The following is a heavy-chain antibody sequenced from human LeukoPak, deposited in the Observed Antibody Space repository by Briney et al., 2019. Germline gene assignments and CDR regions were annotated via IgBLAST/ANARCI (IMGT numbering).Heavy chain of an antibody. V-gene: IGHV3-49*04. Sequence: PGGSLRLSCTASGFTFGEDCVTCVRQAPGKGLEWVGLIRSKTYGGTTEYAASVKGRFTVSRDDSKSTGYLQMNSLKTEDTAVYYCGRDMVLRLTVIMGYYGLDVWGQGATVTVSS. D-gene: IGHD2-8*01. J-gene: IGHJ6*02. CDR2: IRSKTYGGTT. CDR1: GFTFGEDC. CDR3: GRDMVLRLTVIMGYYGLDV.